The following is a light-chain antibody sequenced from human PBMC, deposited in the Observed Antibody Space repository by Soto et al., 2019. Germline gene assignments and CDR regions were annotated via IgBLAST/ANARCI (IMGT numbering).Light chain of an antibody. CDR1: QTISSW. J-gene: IGKJ1*01. CDR2: KAS. Sequence: DIQMTQSPSTLSASVGDRVTITCRASQTISSWLAWYQQKPGKAPKLLIYKASTLKSGVPSRFSGSGSGTDFTLTISSLQPEDFATYYCQQSYSTTWTFGQGTKVDI. V-gene: IGKV1-5*03. CDR3: QQSYSTTWT.